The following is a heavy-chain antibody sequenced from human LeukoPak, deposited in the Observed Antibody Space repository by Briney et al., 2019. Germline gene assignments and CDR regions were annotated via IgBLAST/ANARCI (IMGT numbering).Heavy chain of an antibody. CDR2: IIPIFGTA. J-gene: IGHJ5*02. D-gene: IGHD2-2*01. V-gene: IGHV1-69*01. CDR1: GGTFSSYA. Sequence: SVKVSCKASGGTFSSYAISWVRQAPGQGLEWMGGIIPIFGTANYAQKFQGRVTITADESTSTAYMELSSLRSEDTAVYYCARAGTADIVVVPAAIGWWFDPWGQGTLVTVSS. CDR3: ARAGTADIVVVPAAIGWWFDP.